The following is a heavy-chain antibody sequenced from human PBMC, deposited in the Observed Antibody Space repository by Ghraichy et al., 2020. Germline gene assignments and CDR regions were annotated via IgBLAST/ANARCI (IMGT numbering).Heavy chain of an antibody. CDR2: ISGTKTYI. V-gene: IGHV3-21*01. CDR1: GFTVSSNS. J-gene: IGHJ4*02. Sequence: GESLNISCAVSGFTVSSNSMNWVRQAPGKGLEWVSSISGTKTYIYYADSVKGRFTVSREDAKNSLYLQMNSLRAEDTAIYYCATVSGRYYYDGRGYDAPDYWGQGTLVTVSS. D-gene: IGHD3-22*01. CDR3: ATVSGRYYYDGRGYDAPDY.